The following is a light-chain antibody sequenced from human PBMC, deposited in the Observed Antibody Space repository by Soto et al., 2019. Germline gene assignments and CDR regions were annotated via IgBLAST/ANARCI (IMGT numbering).Light chain of an antibody. V-gene: IGLV1-44*01. CDR2: SSN. J-gene: IGLJ2*01. CDR3: AAWDDSLNGVV. CDR1: SSNIGSNS. Sequence: QSVLTQPPSASGTPGQRVTVSCSGSSSNIGSNSVNWYQQLPGTAPKLLMYSSNQRPSGVPDRFSGSKSGTSASLAISGLQSEDEADYYCAAWDDSLNGVVLGGGTKLTV.